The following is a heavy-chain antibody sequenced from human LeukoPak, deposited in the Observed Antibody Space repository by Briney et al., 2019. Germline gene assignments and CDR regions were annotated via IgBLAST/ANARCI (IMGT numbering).Heavy chain of an antibody. CDR3: ARDQKSKADAFDI. CDR1: GGSFSGYY. V-gene: IGHV4-34*01. Sequence: SETLSLTCAVYGGSFSGYYWSWIRQPPGKGLEWIGEINHSGSTNYNPSLKSRVTISVDTSKNQFSLKLSSVTAADTAVYYCARDQKSKADAFDIWGQGTMVTVSS. CDR2: INHSGST. J-gene: IGHJ3*02.